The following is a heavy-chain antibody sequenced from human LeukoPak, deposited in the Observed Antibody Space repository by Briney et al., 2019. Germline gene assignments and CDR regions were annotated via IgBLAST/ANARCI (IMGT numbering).Heavy chain of an antibody. CDR2: ISYEGGIT. D-gene: IGHD3-10*01. Sequence: GGSLRLSCAASGFTFSSNAMHWVRQGPRKGLEWVALISYEGGITYYADSVKGRFTIYRDNSKNTLYLQLNSLRAEDTAVYYCATDSTYSYESGSSGPHFFDYWGQGTLVTVSS. CDR1: GFTFSSNA. CDR3: ATDSTYSYESGSSGPHFFDY. V-gene: IGHV3-30*01. J-gene: IGHJ4*02.